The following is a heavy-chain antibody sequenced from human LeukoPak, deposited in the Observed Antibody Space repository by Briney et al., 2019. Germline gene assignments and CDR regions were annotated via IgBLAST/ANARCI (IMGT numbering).Heavy chain of an antibody. J-gene: IGHJ4*02. V-gene: IGHV3-30-3*01. Sequence: PGGSLRLSCAASGFTFSDYYMSWIRQAPGKGLEWVAVISYDGSNKYYADSVKGRFTISRDNSKNTLYLQMNSLRAEDTAVYFCARGELPYYYGSGSYQGLGNWGQGTLVTVSS. CDR3: ARGELPYYYGSGSYQGLGN. CDR1: GFTFSDYY. D-gene: IGHD3-10*01. CDR2: ISYDGSNK.